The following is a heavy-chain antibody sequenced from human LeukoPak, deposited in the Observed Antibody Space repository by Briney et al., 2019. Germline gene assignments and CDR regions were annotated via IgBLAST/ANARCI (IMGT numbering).Heavy chain of an antibody. CDR1: GFTFSSYS. CDR3: ARGYGDFDY. V-gene: IGHV3-21*01. Sequence: GESLRLSCVASGFTFSSYSINWVRQAPGKGLEWVSSISSSNTYIFYADSVKGRFTISRDNTKNSLYLQMNSLRAEDTAVYYCARGYGDFDYWGQGTLATVSS. CDR2: ISSSNTYI. J-gene: IGHJ4*02. D-gene: IGHD4-17*01.